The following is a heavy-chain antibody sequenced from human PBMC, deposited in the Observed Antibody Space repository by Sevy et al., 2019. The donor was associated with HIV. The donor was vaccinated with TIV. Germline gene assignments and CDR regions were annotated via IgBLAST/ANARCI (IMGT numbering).Heavy chain of an antibody. CDR2: IYYSGST. Sequence: SETLSLTCTVSGGSISSYYWSWIRQPPGKGLEWIGYIYYSGSTNYNPSLKSRVTISVDTSKNQFSLKLSSVTAADTAVYYCVRDRGNYYDSSGYYLRIGAFDIWGQGTMVTVSS. CDR3: VRDRGNYYDSSGYYLRIGAFDI. CDR1: GGSISSYY. J-gene: IGHJ3*02. D-gene: IGHD3-22*01. V-gene: IGHV4-59*01.